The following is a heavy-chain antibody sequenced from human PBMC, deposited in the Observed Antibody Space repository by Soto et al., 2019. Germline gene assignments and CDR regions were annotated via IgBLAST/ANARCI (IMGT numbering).Heavy chain of an antibody. J-gene: IGHJ3*01. CDR1: GFTFNNDW. Sequence: GGSLRLSCVASGFTFNNDWMSWVRRAPGKGLEWMANIKYDGSETHHADSVKGRFTISRDNAKSSLYLQMNSLRAEDTAVYYCAIGSYAFDLWGQGTMVTVSS. CDR2: IKYDGSET. D-gene: IGHD5-12*01. CDR3: AIGSYAFDL. V-gene: IGHV3-7*01.